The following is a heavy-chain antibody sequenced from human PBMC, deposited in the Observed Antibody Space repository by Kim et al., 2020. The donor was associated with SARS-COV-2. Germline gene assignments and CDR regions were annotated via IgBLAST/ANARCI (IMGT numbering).Heavy chain of an antibody. J-gene: IGHJ4*02. CDR3: ATSGYSYGYGYYFDY. V-gene: IGHV1-46*01. Sequence: ASVKVSCKASGYTFTSYYMHWVRQAPGQGLEWMGIINPSGGSTSYAQKFQGRVTMTRDTSTSTVYMELSSLRSEDTAVYYCATSGYSYGYGYYFDYWGQGTLVTVSS. CDR1: GYTFTSYY. CDR2: INPSGGST. D-gene: IGHD5-18*01.